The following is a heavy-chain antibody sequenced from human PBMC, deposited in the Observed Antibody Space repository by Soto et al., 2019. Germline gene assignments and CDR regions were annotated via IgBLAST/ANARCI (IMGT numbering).Heavy chain of an antibody. D-gene: IGHD3-16*02. J-gene: IGHJ4*02. V-gene: IGHV3-21*01. Sequence: EVQLVESGGGLVKPGGSLRLSCAASGFTFSSYTMNWVRQAPGKRLEWVSSISSSSSYIYYADSVKGRFTISRDNAKNSLYLQMNSLRAEDTAVYYCARAYTLITFGGVIGYWGQGTLVTVSS. CDR1: GFTFSSYT. CDR3: ARAYTLITFGGVIGY. CDR2: ISSSSSYI.